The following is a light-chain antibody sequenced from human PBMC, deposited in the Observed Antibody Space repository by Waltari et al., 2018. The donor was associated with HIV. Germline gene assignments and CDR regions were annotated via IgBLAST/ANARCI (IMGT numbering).Light chain of an antibody. Sequence: SYELTQPPSMSVSPGQTASITCPGDKWGDKYVCWYQQRPGQSPVMVIYQDSERPSGVPERFSGSNSGNTATLTISGTQPLDEADYYCQVWDNNSAVFGGGTKVTVL. CDR3: QVWDNNSAV. V-gene: IGLV3-1*01. J-gene: IGLJ2*01. CDR1: KWGDKY. CDR2: QDS.